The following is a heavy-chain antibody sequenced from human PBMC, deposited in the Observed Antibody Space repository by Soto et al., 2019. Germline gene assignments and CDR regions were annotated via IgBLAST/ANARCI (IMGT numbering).Heavy chain of an antibody. J-gene: IGHJ6*03. D-gene: IGHD3-10*01. CDR3: ARRLPGERPPTIWFGELSLENHYMDV. V-gene: IGHV4-39*01. CDR1: GGSISSSSYY. Sequence: SETLSLTCTVSGGSISSSSYYWGWIRQPPGKGLEWIGSIYYSGSTYYNPSLKSRVTISVDTSKNQFSLKLSSVTAADTAVYYCARRLPGERPPTIWFGELSLENHYMDVWGKGTTVTVSS. CDR2: IYYSGST.